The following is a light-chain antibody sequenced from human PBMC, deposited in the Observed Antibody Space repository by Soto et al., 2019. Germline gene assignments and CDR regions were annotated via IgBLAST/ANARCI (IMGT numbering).Light chain of an antibody. CDR2: GAC. CDR1: QSGSSN. CDR3: QQGGSSGT. Sequence: VMTQSPATAGQSPGDTATLSCSASQSGSSNVACCHQTRGEAPRLLFGGACKGASGIAERFGGGGSGKDFTLIISIVEPEDFAVYCWQQGGSSGTFGQGTKVDI. V-gene: IGKV3-20*01. J-gene: IGKJ1*01.